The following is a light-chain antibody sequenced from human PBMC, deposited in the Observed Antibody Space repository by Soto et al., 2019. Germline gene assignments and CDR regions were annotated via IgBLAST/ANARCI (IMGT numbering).Light chain of an antibody. J-gene: IGKJ1*01. V-gene: IGKV3-11*01. CDR1: QYVCTR. CDR2: YTS. CDR3: HQRQSWPRT. Sequence: EIVLTQSPATLSSSPGETATLSCRASQYVCTRLAWYHHKPGPAPRLLISYTSNRATGIPARFSGSGSGTVFTLTINSLAPEDFAIYYCHQRQSWPRTFGQGTKVDIK.